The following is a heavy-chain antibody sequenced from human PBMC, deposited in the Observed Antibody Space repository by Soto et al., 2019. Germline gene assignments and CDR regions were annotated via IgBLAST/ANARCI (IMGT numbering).Heavy chain of an antibody. CDR3: ARGDSGGAFADFDI. CDR1: GVSISSSSYY. CDR2: SDYSGST. V-gene: IGHV4-39*01. Sequence: QLQLQESGPGLVKPSETLSLTCTVSGVSISSSSYYWGWIRQPPGEGLDWIGNSDYSGSTYYNPPLKCGVLISVDTTKNQFSLKLSSVTAADTAVYYCARGDSGGAFADFDIWGKGTMVTVSS. J-gene: IGHJ3*02. D-gene: IGHD5-12*01.